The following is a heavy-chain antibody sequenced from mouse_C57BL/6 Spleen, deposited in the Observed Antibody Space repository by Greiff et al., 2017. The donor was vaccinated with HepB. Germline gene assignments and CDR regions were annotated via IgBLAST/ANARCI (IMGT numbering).Heavy chain of an antibody. CDR1: GYAFTNYL. D-gene: IGHD1-1*01. V-gene: IGHV1-54*01. CDR3: ASMYYGSSYYFDY. J-gene: IGHJ2*01. Sequence: VQLQQSGAELVRPGTSVKVSCKASGYAFTNYLIEWVKQRPGQGLEWIGVINPGSGGTNYNEKFKGKATLTADKSSSTAYMQLSSLTSEDSAVYCCASMYYGSSYYFDYWGQGTTLTVSS. CDR2: INPGSGGT.